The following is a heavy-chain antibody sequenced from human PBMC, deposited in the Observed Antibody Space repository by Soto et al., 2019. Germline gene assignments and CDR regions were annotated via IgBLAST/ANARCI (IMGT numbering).Heavy chain of an antibody. CDR3: AKGIAAAGTNYYYGMDV. J-gene: IGHJ6*02. V-gene: IGHV1-2*04. CDR1: GYTFTGYY. D-gene: IGHD6-13*01. CDR2: INPNSGGT. Sequence: ASVKVSFKASGYTFTGYYMHWVRQAPGQGLEWMGWINPNSGGTNYAQKFQGWVTMTRDTSISTAYMELSRLRSDDTAVYYCAKGIAAAGTNYYYGMDVWGQGTTVTVSS.